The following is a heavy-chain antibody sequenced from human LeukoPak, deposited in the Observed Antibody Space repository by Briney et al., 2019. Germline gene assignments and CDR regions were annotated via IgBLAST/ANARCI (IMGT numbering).Heavy chain of an antibody. Sequence: GASVKVSCKASGYTFTSYGISWVRQAPGQGLEWVGWISAYNGNTNYAQKLQGRVTMTTDTSTSTAYMELRSLRSDDTAVYYCARGVNEVPAAPYYFDYWGQGTLVTVSS. V-gene: IGHV1-18*01. CDR2: ISAYNGNT. CDR1: GYTFTSYG. J-gene: IGHJ4*02. CDR3: ARGVNEVPAAPYYFDY. D-gene: IGHD2-2*01.